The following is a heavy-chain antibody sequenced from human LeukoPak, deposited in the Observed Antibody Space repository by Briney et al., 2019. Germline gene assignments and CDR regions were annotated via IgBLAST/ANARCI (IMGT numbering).Heavy chain of an antibody. CDR1: GDSISSRNW. J-gene: IGHJ4*02. D-gene: IGHD2-8*02. V-gene: IGHV4-4*02. CDR2: ISHGGST. CDR3: ARSAGWWSLDY. Sequence: SETLSLTCAVSGDSISSRNWWNWVRQPPGKGLDWIGEISHGGSTKYNPSLKNRVTISKDNSKNEFSLKLNSVTAADTAVYYCARSAGWWSLDYWGQGALVTVSA.